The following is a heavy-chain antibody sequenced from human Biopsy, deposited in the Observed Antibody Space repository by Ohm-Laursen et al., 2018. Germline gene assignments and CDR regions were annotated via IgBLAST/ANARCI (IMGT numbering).Heavy chain of an antibody. CDR2: IYAGATT. CDR1: KFTVRTNS. D-gene: IGHD5-18*01. Sequence: SLRLSCSASKFTVRTNSMSWVRLAPGKGLEWVSVIYAGATTYYPDSVKGRFTISRDNSRNTVYLQMDSLRAEDTAVYYCAKTLGESYGSRYFDYWGQGTLATVSS. V-gene: IGHV3-66*01. J-gene: IGHJ4*03. CDR3: AKTLGESYGSRYFDY.